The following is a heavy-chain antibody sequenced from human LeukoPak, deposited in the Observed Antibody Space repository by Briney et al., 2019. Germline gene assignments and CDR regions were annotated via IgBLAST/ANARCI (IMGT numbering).Heavy chain of an antibody. Sequence: PGGSLRLSCVASGFTFSDYWMHWVRQAPGKGLVWVSRIKSDGSSTSYADSVKGRFTITRDSAKNTLYLQMNSLRAEDTAVYYCARGTGNYYGYWGQGTLVTVSS. D-gene: IGHD3/OR15-3a*01. V-gene: IGHV3-74*01. CDR1: GFTFSDYW. CDR3: ARGTGNYYGY. J-gene: IGHJ4*02. CDR2: IKSDGSST.